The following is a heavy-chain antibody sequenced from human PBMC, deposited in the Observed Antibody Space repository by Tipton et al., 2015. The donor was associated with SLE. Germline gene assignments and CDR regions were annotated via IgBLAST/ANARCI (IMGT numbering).Heavy chain of an antibody. CDR2: VYYDGST. CDR1: GGSIGSYY. D-gene: IGHD6-13*01. V-gene: IGHV4-59*08. J-gene: IGHJ5*02. CDR3: ARLITAAVTCWFAP. Sequence: TLSLTCTDSGGSIGSYYWSWIRQPPGKGLEWIGYVYYDGSTKYSPSLKSRVTISLGPSSNEFSLKLNSVTAADTAVYYCARLITAAVTCWFAPWGQGTLGTFSS.